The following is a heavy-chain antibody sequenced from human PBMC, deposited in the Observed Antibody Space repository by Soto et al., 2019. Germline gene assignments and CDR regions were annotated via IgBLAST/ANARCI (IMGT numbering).Heavy chain of an antibody. V-gene: IGHV4-34*01. J-gene: IGHJ4*02. Sequence: SETLSLTCAVYGGSFSGYYWSWVRQPPGKGLEWIGEINHSGSTNYNPSLKSRVTISVDTSKNQFSLKLSSVTAADTAVYYCARFLRPPAGYQGVFYGNFFDSGARETLAT. D-gene: IGHD2-2*01. CDR2: INHSGST. CDR3: ARFLRPPAGYQGVFYGNFFDS. CDR1: GGSFSGYY.